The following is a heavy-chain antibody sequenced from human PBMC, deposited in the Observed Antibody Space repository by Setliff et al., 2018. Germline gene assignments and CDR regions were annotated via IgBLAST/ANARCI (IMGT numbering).Heavy chain of an antibody. Sequence: SETLSLTCTVSGDSISDASIMAWIRQPPGKGLEFIGYVFYNGAAKYDPSLKSRVTMSVDTSKTQFSLKLNSMTTADTAVYYCGRTMTYYYLCMDVWGNGTTVTVSS. V-gene: IGHV4-59*03. CDR1: GDSISDAS. CDR3: GRTMTYYYLCMDV. CDR2: VFYNGAA. J-gene: IGHJ6*03.